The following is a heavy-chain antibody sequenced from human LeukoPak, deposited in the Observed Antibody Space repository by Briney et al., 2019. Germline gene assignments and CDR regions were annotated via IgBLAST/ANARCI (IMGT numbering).Heavy chain of an antibody. J-gene: IGHJ3*02. V-gene: IGHV3-30-3*01. CDR1: GFSFSTSA. D-gene: IGHD6-6*01. CDR3: ARSIAARPDDAFDI. CDR2: ISYDGSNN. Sequence: GGSLRLSCAASGFSFSTSAMHWVRQAPGKGLEWVAVISYDGSNNYYADSAKGRFTISRDNSKNTLYLQTNSLRAEDTAVYYCARSIAARPDDAFDIWGQGTMVTVSS.